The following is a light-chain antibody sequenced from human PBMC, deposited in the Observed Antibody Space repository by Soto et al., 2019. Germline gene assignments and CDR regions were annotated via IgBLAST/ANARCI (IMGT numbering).Light chain of an antibody. Sequence: QSVLTQPASVSGSPGQSITISCTGTSSDVGGYNYVSWYQQHPGKAPKLMIYDVRNRPSGVSNRFSGSKSVNTASLIISGLQAEDEADYYCSSYTTISTYVFGPGTKVTVL. J-gene: IGLJ1*01. CDR3: SSYTTISTYV. V-gene: IGLV2-14*01. CDR2: DVR. CDR1: SSDVGGYNY.